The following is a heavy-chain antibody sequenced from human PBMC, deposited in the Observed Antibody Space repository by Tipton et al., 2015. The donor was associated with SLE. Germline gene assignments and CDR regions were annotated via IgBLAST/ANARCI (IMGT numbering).Heavy chain of an antibody. J-gene: IGHJ4*02. CDR3: ARDLGQWGFDY. CDR1: GFTFSSYG. CDR2: IWYDGSNK. Sequence: SLRLSCAASGFTFSSYGMHWVRQAPGKGLEWVAVIWYDGSNKYYEDSVKGRFTISRDNSKNTLYLQMNSLRAEDTAVYYCARDLGQWGFDYWGQGTLVTVSS. V-gene: IGHV3-33*08. D-gene: IGHD1-26*01.